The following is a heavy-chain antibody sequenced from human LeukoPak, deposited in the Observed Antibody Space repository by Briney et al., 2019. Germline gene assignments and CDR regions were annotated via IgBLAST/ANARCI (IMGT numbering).Heavy chain of an antibody. D-gene: IGHD3-3*01. V-gene: IGHV1-2*02. Sequence: ASVKVSCTASGYTFTGYYMHWVRQAPGQGLEWMGWINPNSGGTNYAQKFQGRVTMTRDTSISTAYMELSRLRSDDTAVYYCARAEWLTEYYYYMDVWGKGTTVTVSS. CDR2: INPNSGGT. CDR1: GYTFTGYY. CDR3: ARAEWLTEYYYYMDV. J-gene: IGHJ6*03.